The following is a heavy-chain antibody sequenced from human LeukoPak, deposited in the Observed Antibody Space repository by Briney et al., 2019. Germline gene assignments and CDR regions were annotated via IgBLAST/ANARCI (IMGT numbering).Heavy chain of an antibody. D-gene: IGHD5-18*01. Sequence: GASVKVSCKASGYTFSNYAINWVRQAPGQGLEWMGWINTNTGNPTYAQGFTGRYAFSLDTSVSTAYLQISGLQADDTAVYYCGRDPKLGIRGYTYGYIDYWGQGTLVTVSS. CDR3: GRDPKLGIRGYTYGYIDY. J-gene: IGHJ4*02. CDR1: GYTFSNYA. CDR2: INTNTGNP. V-gene: IGHV7-4-1*02.